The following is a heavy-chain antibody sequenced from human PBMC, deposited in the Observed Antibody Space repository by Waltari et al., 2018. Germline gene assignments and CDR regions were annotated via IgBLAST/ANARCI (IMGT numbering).Heavy chain of an antibody. Sequence: QVQLLQSGSDLKKPGASVKVSCRASGYNFGVYGISWVRQAPGQGLEWMGWISPYKDDKRYAQKFQGRLTMTTDTSTRTAYMQLRSLRSDDTAVYYCARDYWTTGSGRHLSFMDVWGKGTTVIISS. J-gene: IGHJ6*03. CDR2: ISPYKDDK. V-gene: IGHV1-18*01. CDR3: ARDYWTTGSGRHLSFMDV. D-gene: IGHD6-19*01. CDR1: GYNFGVYG.